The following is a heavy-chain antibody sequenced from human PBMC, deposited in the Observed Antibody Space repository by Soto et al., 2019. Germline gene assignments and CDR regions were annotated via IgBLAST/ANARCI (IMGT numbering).Heavy chain of an antibody. V-gene: IGHV4-31*03. CDR2: IFYSGYS. Sequence: QVQLQESGPGLVKPSQTLSLTCTVSGDSISSGGYYWSWIRQSPGKGLEWIGYIFYSGYSYYNPSLMSRLFISVDTSKNHFSLRLSSVTAADTAVYYCARLNPIVVVPTASGWFDPWGQGALVTVSS. CDR3: ARLNPIVVVPTASGWFDP. J-gene: IGHJ5*02. D-gene: IGHD2-2*01. CDR1: GDSISSGGYY.